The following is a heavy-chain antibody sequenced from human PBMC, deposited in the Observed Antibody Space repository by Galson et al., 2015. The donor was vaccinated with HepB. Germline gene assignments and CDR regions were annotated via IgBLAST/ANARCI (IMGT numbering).Heavy chain of an antibody. D-gene: IGHD4-17*01. V-gene: IGHV1-46*01. CDR3: ATDDFGDNSPFC. CDR2: INPSGGDT. Sequence: SVKVSCKASGYTFTSYYMHWGRQAPGQGPEWMGIINPSGGDTKYAQKFQGRVIMTRDTSTSTVYMELSSLRSDDTAVYYCATDDFGDNSPFCWGQGTLVTVSS. CDR1: GYTFTSYY. J-gene: IGHJ4*02.